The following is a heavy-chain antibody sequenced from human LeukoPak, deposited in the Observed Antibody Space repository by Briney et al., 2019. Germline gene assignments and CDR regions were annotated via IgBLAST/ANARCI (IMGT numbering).Heavy chain of an antibody. CDR1: GFTFSGYT. D-gene: IGHD3-3*01. J-gene: IGHJ6*03. CDR3: ARITMGATSANFYYYFLDA. V-gene: IGHV3-64*02. Sequence: GGSLRLSCAASGFTFSGYTLHWVRQAPGKGLEYFSAIISHGGSTHYADSVKGRFTVSRDNSKNTLYLQMDSLRAEDMAVYYCARITMGATSANFYYYFLDAWGKGTTVTVSS. CDR2: IISHGGST.